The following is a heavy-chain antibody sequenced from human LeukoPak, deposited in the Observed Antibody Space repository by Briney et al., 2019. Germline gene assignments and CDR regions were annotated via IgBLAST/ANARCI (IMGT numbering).Heavy chain of an antibody. CDR3: AHSPTVTTSGIAKYIDY. D-gene: IGHD4-17*01. J-gene: IGHJ4*02. CDR2: ISYDGSNK. CDR1: GFPFSSYA. Sequence: GRSLRLSCAASGFPFSSYAMHWVRQAPGKGLEWVAVISYDGSNKYYADSVKGRFTISRDNSKNTLYLQMNSLRAEDTAVYYCAHSPTVTTSGIAKYIDYWGQGTLVTVSS. V-gene: IGHV3-30-3*01.